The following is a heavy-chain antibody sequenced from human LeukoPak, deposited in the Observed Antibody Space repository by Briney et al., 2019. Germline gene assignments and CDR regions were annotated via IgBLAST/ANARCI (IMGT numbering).Heavy chain of an antibody. CDR2: IRYDGSNK. CDR3: AKEGTASKPSDLDY. J-gene: IGHJ4*02. CDR1: GFTFTSYG. D-gene: IGHD1/OR15-1a*01. Sequence: GGSLRLSCAASGFTFTSYGMHWVRQAPGKGLEWVAFIRYDGSNKYYADSVKGRFTISRDNSKNTLYLQMNSLRAEDTAVYYCAKEGTASKPSDLDYWGQGTLVTVSS. V-gene: IGHV3-30*02.